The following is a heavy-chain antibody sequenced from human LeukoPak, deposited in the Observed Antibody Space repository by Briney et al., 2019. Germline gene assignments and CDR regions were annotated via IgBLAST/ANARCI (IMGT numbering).Heavy chain of an antibody. D-gene: IGHD2-2*01. CDR3: ARGAGVDCSSTSCYVEKFDY. Sequence: PSETLSLTCAVSGGSISSGGYSWSWIRQPPGKGLEWIGYIYHSGSTSYNRSLKSRVTISVDRSKNQFSLKLSSVTAADTAVYYCARGAGVDCSSTSCYVEKFDYWGQGTLVTVSS. J-gene: IGHJ4*02. CDR1: GGSISSGGYS. CDR2: IYHSGST. V-gene: IGHV4-30-2*01.